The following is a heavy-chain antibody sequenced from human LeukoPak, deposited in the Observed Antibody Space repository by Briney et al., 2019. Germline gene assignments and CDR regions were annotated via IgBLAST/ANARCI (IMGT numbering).Heavy chain of an antibody. CDR1: GFTVSSNY. CDR3: ARDNDYSCWFDP. D-gene: IGHD4-11*01. Sequence: AGGSLRLSCAASGFTVSSNYMSWVRQAPGKGLEWVSVIYSGGSTYYADSVKGRFTISRDNSKNTLYLQMNSLRAEDTAVYYCARDNDYSCWFDPWGQGTLVTVSS. CDR2: IYSGGST. V-gene: IGHV3-66*02. J-gene: IGHJ5*02.